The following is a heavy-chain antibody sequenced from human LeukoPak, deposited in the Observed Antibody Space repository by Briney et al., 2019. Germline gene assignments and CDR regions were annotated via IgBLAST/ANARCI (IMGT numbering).Heavy chain of an antibody. J-gene: IGHJ4*02. D-gene: IGHD6-19*01. Sequence: GASVKVSCKASGYTFTRYYMHWVRQAPGQGLEWMGWINPNSGGTNYAQKFQGRVTMTRDTSISTAYMELSRLRSDDTAVYYCARVGQWLVRGSFDYWGQGTLVTVSS. CDR3: ARVGQWLVRGSFDY. CDR1: GYTFTRYY. V-gene: IGHV1-2*02. CDR2: INPNSGGT.